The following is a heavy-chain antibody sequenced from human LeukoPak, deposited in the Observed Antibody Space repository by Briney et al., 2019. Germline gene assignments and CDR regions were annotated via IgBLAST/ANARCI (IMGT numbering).Heavy chain of an antibody. J-gene: IGHJ4*02. V-gene: IGHV3-15*01. CDR2: IKRKTNGGTA. CDR1: GFTFSNAW. CDR3: TTDFPDYFHS. Sequence: ASLRLSCAGSGFTFSNAWMSWVRQGPGKGLEWIGHIKRKTNGGTADYAAPVKGRFTISRDDSKNTLYLQINTLRTEDTAVYYCTTDFPDYFHSWGQGTLVTVSS.